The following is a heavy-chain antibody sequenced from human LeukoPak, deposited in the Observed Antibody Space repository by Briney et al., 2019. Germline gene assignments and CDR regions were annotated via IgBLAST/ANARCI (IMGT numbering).Heavy chain of an antibody. CDR2: IWYDGSNK. CDR1: GFTFSSYG. V-gene: IGHV3-33*01. Sequence: PGRSLRLSCAASGFTFSSYGMHWVRQAPGKGLEWVAVIWYDGSNKYYADSVKGRFTISRDNSKNTLYLQMNSLRAEDTAVYYCARDPGIAAAAPLWGQGTLVTVSS. J-gene: IGHJ4*02. D-gene: IGHD6-13*01. CDR3: ARDPGIAAAAPL.